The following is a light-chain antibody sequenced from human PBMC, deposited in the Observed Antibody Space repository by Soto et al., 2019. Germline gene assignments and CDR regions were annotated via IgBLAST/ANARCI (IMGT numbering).Light chain of an antibody. V-gene: IGLV2-23*01. Sequence: QPVLTQPASVSGSPGQSITISCTGTSSDVGSYNLVSWYQQHPGKAPKLMIYEGSKRHSGVSNRFSGSKSGNTASLTISGLQAEDEADYYCCSYAGSSTLVFGGGTKVTVL. J-gene: IGLJ2*01. CDR3: CSYAGSSTLV. CDR2: EGS. CDR1: SSDVGSYNL.